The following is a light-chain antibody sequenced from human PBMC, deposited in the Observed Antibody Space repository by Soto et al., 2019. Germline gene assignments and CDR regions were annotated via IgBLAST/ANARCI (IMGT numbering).Light chain of an antibody. CDR2: EVS. Sequence: QSVLTQPASVSGSPGQSITISCTGTSSDVGGYNYVSWYQQHPGKAPKLMIYEVSNRPSGVSNRFSGSKSGNTASLTISGLQAEDEADYYCSSYTSGSTLEVFGSGTTLTVL. V-gene: IGLV2-14*01. J-gene: IGLJ2*01. CDR1: SSDVGGYNY. CDR3: SSYTSGSTLEV.